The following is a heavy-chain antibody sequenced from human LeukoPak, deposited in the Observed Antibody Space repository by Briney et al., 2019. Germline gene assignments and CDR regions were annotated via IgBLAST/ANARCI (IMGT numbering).Heavy chain of an antibody. J-gene: IGHJ6*02. D-gene: IGHD3-22*01. Sequence: GSLRLSCAASGLTFSGYDMHWVRQAPGKGPEWVAVMSYGGQNERYADSVKGRFTVSRDNPKNTVYLEMNSLRLEDTAVYYCGGVSSGYSKYYYYYGMDVWGQGTTVTVSS. CDR3: GGVSSGYSKYYYYYGMDV. CDR2: MSYGGQNE. V-gene: IGHV3-30*03. CDR1: GLTFSGYD.